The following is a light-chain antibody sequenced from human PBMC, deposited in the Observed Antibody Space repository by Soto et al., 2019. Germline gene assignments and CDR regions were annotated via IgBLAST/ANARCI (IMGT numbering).Light chain of an antibody. Sequence: DVQMTQSPSTLSASVGDRVTITCRASQSISNSLAWYQQKPGKAPKLLIYQASSLEGGVPSRFSGSGSGTEFTLTISSLQPDDFATYYCQQYSNYLYTFGQGTKLDI. CDR3: QQYSNYLYT. V-gene: IGKV1-5*03. J-gene: IGKJ2*01. CDR1: QSISNS. CDR2: QAS.